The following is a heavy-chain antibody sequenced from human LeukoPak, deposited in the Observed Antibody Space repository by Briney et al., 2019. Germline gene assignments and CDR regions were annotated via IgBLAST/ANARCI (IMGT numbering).Heavy chain of an antibody. CDR2: IYYSGST. J-gene: IGHJ4*02. CDR1: GGSISSYY. CDR3: ARHPSSPWLFLDY. Sequence: SETLSLTCTVSGGSISSYYWSWIRQPPGKGLEWIGYIYYSGSTNYSPSLKSRVTISVDTSKNQFSLKLSSVTAADTAVYYCARHPSSPWLFLDYWGQGTLVTVSS. V-gene: IGHV4-59*08. D-gene: IGHD3-22*01.